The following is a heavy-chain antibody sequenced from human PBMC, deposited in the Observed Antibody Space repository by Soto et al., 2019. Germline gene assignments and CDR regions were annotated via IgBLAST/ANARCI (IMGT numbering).Heavy chain of an antibody. CDR1: GFTFSSYW. J-gene: IGHJ4*02. CDR2: INSDGSST. D-gene: IGHD3-22*01. Sequence: GGSLRLSCAASGFTFSSYWMHWVRQAPGKGLVWVSRINSDGSSTSYADSVKGRFTISRDNAKNTLYLQMNSLRAEDTAVYYCARGIYYYDSSGYYPGDYWGQGTLVTVSS. V-gene: IGHV3-74*01. CDR3: ARGIYYYDSSGYYPGDY.